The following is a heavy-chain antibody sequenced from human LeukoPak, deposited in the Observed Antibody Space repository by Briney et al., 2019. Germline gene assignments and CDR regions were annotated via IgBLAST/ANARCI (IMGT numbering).Heavy chain of an antibody. D-gene: IGHD3-9*01. J-gene: IGHJ4*02. CDR2: IKQDGSEK. CDR3: ARGYYDILTGYYKAHYFDC. V-gene: IGHV3-7*03. CDR1: GFTFSSYW. Sequence: GGSLRLSFAASGFTFSSYWMSWVRQAPGKGLEWVANIKQDGSEKYYVDSVKGRFTISRDNAKNSLYLQMNSLRAEDTAVYYCARGYYDILTGYYKAHYFDCWGQGTLVSVSS.